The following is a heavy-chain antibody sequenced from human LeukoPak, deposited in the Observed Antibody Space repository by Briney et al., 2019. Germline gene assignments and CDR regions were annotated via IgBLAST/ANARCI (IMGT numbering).Heavy chain of an antibody. J-gene: IGHJ4*02. Sequence: RTGGSLRLSCAASGFTFSSYAMSWVRQAPGKGLGWVSAISGSGGSTYYADSVKGRFTISRDNSTNTLYLQMNSLRAEDTAVYYCAKSWEYSGYGINDYYFDYWGQGTLVTVSS. V-gene: IGHV3-23*01. CDR2: ISGSGGST. CDR3: AKSWEYSGYGINDYYFDY. CDR1: GFTFSSYA. D-gene: IGHD5-12*01.